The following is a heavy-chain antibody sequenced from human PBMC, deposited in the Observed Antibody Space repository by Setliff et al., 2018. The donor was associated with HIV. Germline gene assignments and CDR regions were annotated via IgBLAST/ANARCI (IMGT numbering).Heavy chain of an antibody. V-gene: IGHV4-59*08. CDR2: IYYSGST. CDR3: ARLHYYDRSGLTVGAFDI. Sequence: SETLSLTCTVSGGYITTYYWSWIRQPPGKGLEWIGYIYYSGSTNYNPSHKSRATISVDTSKNQFSLKLSSVTAADTAVYYCARLHYYDRSGLTVGAFDIWGQGTMVTVSS. J-gene: IGHJ3*02. CDR1: GGYITTYY. D-gene: IGHD3-22*01.